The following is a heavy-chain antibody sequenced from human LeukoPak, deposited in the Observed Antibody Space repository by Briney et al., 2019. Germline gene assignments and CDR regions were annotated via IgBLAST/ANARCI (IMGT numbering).Heavy chain of an antibody. V-gene: IGHV1-69*05. Sequence: GASVKVSCKASGGTFSSYAISWVRQAPGQGLEWMGGIIPIFGTANYAQKFQGRVTITRDTSASTAYMELSSLRSEDTAVYYCARTNYDSSGYLGYWGQGTLVTVSS. D-gene: IGHD3-22*01. CDR1: GGTFSSYA. CDR3: ARTNYDSSGYLGY. J-gene: IGHJ4*02. CDR2: IIPIFGTA.